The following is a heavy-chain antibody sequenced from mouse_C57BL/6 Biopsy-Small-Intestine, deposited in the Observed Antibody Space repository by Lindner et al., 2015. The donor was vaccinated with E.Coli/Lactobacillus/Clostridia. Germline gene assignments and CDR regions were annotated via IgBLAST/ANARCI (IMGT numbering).Heavy chain of an antibody. V-gene: IGHV10-1*01. CDR3: VRHKSSWYFDV. D-gene: IGHD1-1*01. CDR1: GFSFNTYA. CDR2: IRSKSNNYAT. Sequence: VQLQESGGGLVQPKGSLKLSCAASGFSFNTYAMNWVRQAPGKGLEWVARIRSKSNNYATYYADSVKDRFTISRDDSESMLYLQMNNLKTEDTAMYYCVRHKSSWYFDVWGTGTTVTVSS. J-gene: IGHJ1*03.